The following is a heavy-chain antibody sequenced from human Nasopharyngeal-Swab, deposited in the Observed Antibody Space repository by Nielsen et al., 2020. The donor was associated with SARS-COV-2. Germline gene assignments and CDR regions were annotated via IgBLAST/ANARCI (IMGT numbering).Heavy chain of an antibody. CDR1: GFSLRDSGVG. V-gene: IGHV2-5*02. D-gene: IGHD2-2*01. Sequence: SGPPLVNPTQTLTMSCTFSGFSLRDSGVGVGWSRQHPGKALGWHELIYWDDDKRYSPSLKSRITITKDTSKNQVVLTMTNMDPVDTAPYYCAHRPGVGDCSSTSCYVWFDPWGQGTLVTVSS. CDR3: AHRPGVGDCSSTSCYVWFDP. CDR2: IYWDDDK. J-gene: IGHJ5*02.